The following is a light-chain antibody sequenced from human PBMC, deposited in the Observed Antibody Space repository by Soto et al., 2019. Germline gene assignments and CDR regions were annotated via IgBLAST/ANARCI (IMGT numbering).Light chain of an antibody. CDR1: QSISTS. J-gene: IGKJ1*01. CDR3: QQSYRTPGT. V-gene: IGKV1-39*01. Sequence: DIQMTQSPSSLSASVGDRVTITCRASQSISTSVNWYQQKTGKAPKLLIYAASSLQSGVPSRFRGSGSGTGFTLTISILQPEDFATYDCQQSYRTPGTFGQGTKVEIK. CDR2: AAS.